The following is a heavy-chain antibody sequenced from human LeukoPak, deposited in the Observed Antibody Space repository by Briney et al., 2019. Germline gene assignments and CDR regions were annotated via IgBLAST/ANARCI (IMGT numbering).Heavy chain of an antibody. CDR3: ARETTASRNYYYYYMDV. CDR1: GGSISSGSYY. D-gene: IGHD4-11*01. V-gene: IGHV4-61*02. CDR2: IYTSGST. Sequence: SETLSLTCTVSGGSISSGSYYWSWIRQAAGKGLEWIGRIYTSGSTNYNPSLKSRVTTSVDTSKNQFSLKLSSVTAADTAVYYCARETTASRNYYYYYMDVWGKGTTVTVSS. J-gene: IGHJ6*03.